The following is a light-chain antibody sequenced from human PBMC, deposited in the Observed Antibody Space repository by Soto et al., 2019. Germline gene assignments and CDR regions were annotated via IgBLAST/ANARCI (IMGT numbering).Light chain of an antibody. CDR1: QSVRSD. J-gene: IGKJ2*01. CDR2: GAS. CDR3: QQYNTWPFT. Sequence: EKVVTQSPATLSVSPGEGATLSCRASQSVRSDLAWFQQRPGQAPRLLIYGASTRATSIPARFSGSGSGTEFTLTISSLQSEDFAVYYCQQYNTWPFTFGQGTKLEIK. V-gene: IGKV3-15*01.